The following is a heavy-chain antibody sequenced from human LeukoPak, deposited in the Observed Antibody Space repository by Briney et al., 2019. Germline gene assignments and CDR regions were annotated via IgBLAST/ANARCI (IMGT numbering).Heavy chain of an antibody. CDR1: GGSISSSSYY. CDR2: IYYSGST. J-gene: IGHJ4*02. Sequence: SETLSLTCTVSGGSISSSSYYWGWIRQPPGKGLEWIGSIYYSGSTYYNPSLKSRVTISVDTSKNQFSLKLSSVTAADTAVYYCAIEVNYYDSSGIGFDYWGQGTLVTVSS. V-gene: IGHV4-39*02. D-gene: IGHD3-22*01. CDR3: AIEVNYYDSSGIGFDY.